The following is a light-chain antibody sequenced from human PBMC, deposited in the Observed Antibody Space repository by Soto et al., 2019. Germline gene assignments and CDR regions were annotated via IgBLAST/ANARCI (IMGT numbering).Light chain of an antibody. CDR3: LQDHDYQWT. CDR1: QSVLFVSNNKNF. V-gene: IGKV4-1*01. Sequence: VLTQSPDTLAVSLGGRATIHCRSNQSVLFVSNNKNFLAWYQQKPGKAPKLLIYAASDLQAEVPSRFSGSGSGTDFTLTISSLQAEDFATYYCLQDHDYQWTFGQGTKVDI. J-gene: IGKJ2*02. CDR2: AAS.